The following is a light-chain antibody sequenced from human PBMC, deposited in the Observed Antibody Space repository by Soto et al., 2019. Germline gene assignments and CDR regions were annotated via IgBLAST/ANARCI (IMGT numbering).Light chain of an antibody. CDR1: QNVNAN. Sequence: EVVMTQSAATLSVSPGERATLSCRASQNVNANLAWYQQKPGQAPRLLIHGASTRATGIPARFSGSGFGTEFILTISSLQSEDFAVYYCQQYNTWLWTFGQGTKVEGK. V-gene: IGKV3-15*01. J-gene: IGKJ1*01. CDR3: QQYNTWLWT. CDR2: GAS.